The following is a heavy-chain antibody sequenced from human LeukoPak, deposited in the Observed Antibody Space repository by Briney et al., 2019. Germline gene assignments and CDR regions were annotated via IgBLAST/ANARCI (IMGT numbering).Heavy chain of an antibody. V-gene: IGHV3-30*04. D-gene: IGHD2-8*01. CDR3: AREWSRFTPPDY. CDR2: ISYDESDK. J-gene: IGHJ4*02. CDR1: GFTFNIYA. Sequence: GGSLRLSCAASGFTFNIYAMHWVRQAPGKGLEWVAVISYDESDKYYADSVKGRFTISRDNAKNSLYLQMNSLRAEDTAVYYCAREWSRFTPPDYWGQGTLVTVSS.